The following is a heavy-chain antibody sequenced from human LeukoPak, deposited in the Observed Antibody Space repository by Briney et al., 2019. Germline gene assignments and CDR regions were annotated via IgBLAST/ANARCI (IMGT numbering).Heavy chain of an antibody. D-gene: IGHD2-2*01. J-gene: IGHJ1*01. V-gene: IGHV1-18*01. Sequence: ASVKVSCKASGYTFTSYGISWVRQAPGQGLEWMGWISAYNGNTNYAQKLQGRVTMTTDTSTSTAYMELRSLRSDDTAVYYCARDYSAYCSSASCSEYFQHWGQGTLVTVSS. CDR1: GYTFTSYG. CDR2: ISAYNGNT. CDR3: ARDYSAYCSSASCSEYFQH.